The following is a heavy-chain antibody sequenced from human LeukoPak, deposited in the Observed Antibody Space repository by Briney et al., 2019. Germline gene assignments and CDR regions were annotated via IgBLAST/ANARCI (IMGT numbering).Heavy chain of an antibody. CDR2: INPSGGST. CDR3: ASDNSLEQQLAYYYGMDV. Sequence: ASVKVSCKASGYTFTSYYMHWVRQAPGQGLEWMGIINPSGGSTSYAQKFQGRVTMTRDTSTSTVYMELSSLRSEDTAVYYCASDNSLEQQLAYYYGMDVWGQGTTVTVSS. V-gene: IGHV1-46*01. D-gene: IGHD6-13*01. CDR1: GYTFTSYY. J-gene: IGHJ6*02.